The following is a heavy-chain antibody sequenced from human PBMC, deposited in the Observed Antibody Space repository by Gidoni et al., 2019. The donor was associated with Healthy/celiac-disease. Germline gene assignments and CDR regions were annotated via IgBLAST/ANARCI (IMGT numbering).Heavy chain of an antibody. J-gene: IGHJ4*02. CDR1: AFTFSSYA. CDR3: AKGSETLVVVVITYFDY. Sequence: EVQLLESGGGLVQPGGSLRLSCAASAFTFSSYAVSWVRQAPGKGLDWVSTISDSGGSTYYADSVKGRFTISRDNSKNTLYLQMNSLRAEDTAVYYCAKGSETLVVVVITYFDYWGQGTLVTVSS. CDR2: ISDSGGST. V-gene: IGHV3-23*01. D-gene: IGHD3-22*01.